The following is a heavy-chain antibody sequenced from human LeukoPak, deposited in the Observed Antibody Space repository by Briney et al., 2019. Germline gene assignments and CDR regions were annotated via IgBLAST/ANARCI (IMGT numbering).Heavy chain of an antibody. D-gene: IGHD6-13*01. Sequence: PSETLSLTCTVSGYSISSGYYWSWIRPPPGKGLEWIGYIYYSGSTNYNPSLKSRVTISVDTSKNQFSLKLSSVTAADTAVYYCARGRAAAARDAFDIWGQGTMVTVSS. CDR2: IYYSGST. J-gene: IGHJ3*02. CDR3: ARGRAAAARDAFDI. V-gene: IGHV4-61*01. CDR1: GYSISSGYY.